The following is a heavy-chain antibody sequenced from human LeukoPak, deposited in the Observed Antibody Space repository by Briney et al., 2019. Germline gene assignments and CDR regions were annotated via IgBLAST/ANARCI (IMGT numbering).Heavy chain of an antibody. V-gene: IGHV4-59*01. D-gene: IGHD3-22*01. Sequence: PSETLSLTCTVSGGSISSYYWSWIRQPPGKGLEWIGYIYYSGSTNYNPSLKSRVTISVDTSKNQFSLRLSSVTAADTAVYYCVRSSSGYSNWFDPWGQGTLVTVSS. CDR1: GGSISSYY. J-gene: IGHJ5*02. CDR3: VRSSSGYSNWFDP. CDR2: IYYSGST.